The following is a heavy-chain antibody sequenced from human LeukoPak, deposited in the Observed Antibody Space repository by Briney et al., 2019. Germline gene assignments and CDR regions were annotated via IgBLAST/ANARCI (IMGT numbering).Heavy chain of an antibody. Sequence: KTSETLSLTCAVYGGSFSGYYWSWIRQPPGMGLEWIGEINHSGSTNYNPSLKSRVTISVDTSKNQFSLKLSSVTAADTAVYYCARRGRVVPAAIRFDYWGQGTLVTVSS. J-gene: IGHJ4*02. CDR2: INHSGST. CDR3: ARRGRVVPAAIRFDY. CDR1: GGSFSGYY. V-gene: IGHV4-34*01. D-gene: IGHD2-2*01.